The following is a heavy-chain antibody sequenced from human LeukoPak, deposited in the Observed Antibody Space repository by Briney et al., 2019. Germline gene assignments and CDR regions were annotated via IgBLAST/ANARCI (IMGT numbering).Heavy chain of an antibody. Sequence: GASVKVSCKASGYTFNRYGISWVRQAPGQGLERMGWIGSYNGNTNYAQKLQGRVTMTTDTSTSTAYMELRSLKSDDTAVYYCARDITGTTGLGVDAFDIWGQGTMVTVSS. J-gene: IGHJ3*02. D-gene: IGHD1-20*01. V-gene: IGHV1-18*01. CDR2: IGSYNGNT. CDR3: ARDITGTTGLGVDAFDI. CDR1: GYTFNRYG.